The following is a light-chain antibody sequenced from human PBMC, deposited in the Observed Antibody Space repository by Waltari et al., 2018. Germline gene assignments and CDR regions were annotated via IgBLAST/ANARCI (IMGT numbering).Light chain of an antibody. CDR3: QQYNRWPPIT. J-gene: IGKJ5*01. V-gene: IGKV3-15*01. CDR1: QRITTN. CDR2: DAS. Sequence: EVVMTQSPATLSLSPGEMATLSCRASQRITTNLAWYQHKPGQAPRLLIYDASTRATSVPARFSGSGSGTEFTLTISSLQSEDSAVYYCQQYNRWPPITFGQGTRLAIK.